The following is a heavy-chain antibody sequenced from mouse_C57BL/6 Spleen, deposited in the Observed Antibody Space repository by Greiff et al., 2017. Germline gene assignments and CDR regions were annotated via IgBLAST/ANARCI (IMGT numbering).Heavy chain of an antibody. CDR2: IDPSDSYT. J-gene: IGHJ3*01. CDR1: GYTFTSYW. D-gene: IGHD2-4*01. V-gene: IGHV1-50*01. CDR3: ARIYYDYGFAY. Sequence: VQLQQSGAELVKPGASVKLSCKASGYTFTSYWMQWVKQRPGQGLEWIGEIDPSDSYTNYNQKFKGKATLTVDTSSSTAYMQLSSLTSEDSAVYYCARIYYDYGFAYWGQGTLVTVSA.